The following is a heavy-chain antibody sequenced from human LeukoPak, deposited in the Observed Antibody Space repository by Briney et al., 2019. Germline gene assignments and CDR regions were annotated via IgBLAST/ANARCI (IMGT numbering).Heavy chain of an antibody. CDR3: ARGGIAFGGVIVDY. Sequence: GGSLRLSCAASGFTFSSYWMHWVRQAPGKGLVWVSRVNSDGSSTSYADSVKGRFTISRDNAKNTLYLQMNSLRAEDTAVYYCARGGIAFGGVIVDYWGQGTLVTVSS. D-gene: IGHD3-16*02. CDR1: GFTFSSYW. V-gene: IGHV3-74*01. J-gene: IGHJ4*02. CDR2: VNSDGSST.